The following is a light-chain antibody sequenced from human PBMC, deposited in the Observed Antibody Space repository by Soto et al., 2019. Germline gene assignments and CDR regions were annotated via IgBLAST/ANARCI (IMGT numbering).Light chain of an antibody. Sequence: IQLTQTPSSLSASVGDRVTITCRASQGISSFLAWYQQKPGKAPKLLIYAASSLQSGVPSRFSGSGFGTDFTLTITSLQPEDFATYYCQQVESYPSTCGGGTKVE. J-gene: IGKJ4*01. CDR2: AAS. CDR3: QQVESYPST. CDR1: QGISSF. V-gene: IGKV1-9*01.